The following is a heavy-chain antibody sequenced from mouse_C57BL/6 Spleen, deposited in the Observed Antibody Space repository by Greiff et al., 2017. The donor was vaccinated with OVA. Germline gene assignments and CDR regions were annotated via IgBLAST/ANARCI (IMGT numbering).Heavy chain of an antibody. CDR2: IDPEDGET. CDR1: GFNFKDYY. D-gene: IGHD2-1*01. V-gene: IGHV14-2*01. CDR3: APYGNYVEYFDV. J-gene: IGHJ1*03. Sequence: EVQLQQSGAELVKPGASVKLSCTASGFNFKDYYMHWVKQRPEQGLEWIGRIDPEDGETKYAPKFKGKATITADTSSNTAYLQLSSLTSEDTAVYYCAPYGNYVEYFDVWGTGTTVTVSS.